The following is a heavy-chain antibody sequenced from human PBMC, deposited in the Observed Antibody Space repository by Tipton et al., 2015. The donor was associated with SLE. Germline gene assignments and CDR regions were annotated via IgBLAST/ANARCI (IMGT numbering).Heavy chain of an antibody. D-gene: IGHD3-10*01. J-gene: IGHJ4*02. CDR2: VFYTGST. CDR3: ARFHVKSYYEFDC. V-gene: IGHV4-59*01. Sequence: TLSLTCIVSGDSLIKYYWNWFRQSPGKRLEWIGYVFYTGSTNYNPSFKSRVTISVDTSNNQFSLRLASVTAADTAVYYCARFHVKSYYEFDCWGQGTLVTVSS. CDR1: GDSLIKYY.